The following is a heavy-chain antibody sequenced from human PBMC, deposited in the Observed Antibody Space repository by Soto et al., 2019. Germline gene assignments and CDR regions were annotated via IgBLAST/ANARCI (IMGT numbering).Heavy chain of an antibody. CDR2: INAGNGNT. Sequence: QVQLVQSGAEVKKPGASEKVSCKASGYTFTSYAMHWVRQAPGQRLEWMGWINAGNGNTKYSQKFQGRVTITRDTFASTAYMELSSLRSEDTAVYYCARDHAYGIPDYRGQGTLVTVSS. J-gene: IGHJ4*02. V-gene: IGHV1-3*01. CDR3: ARDHAYGIPDY. CDR1: GYTFTSYA. D-gene: IGHD2-21*01.